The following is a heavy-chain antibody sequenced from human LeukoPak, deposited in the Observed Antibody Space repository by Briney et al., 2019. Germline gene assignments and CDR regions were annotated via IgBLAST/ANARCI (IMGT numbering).Heavy chain of an antibody. V-gene: IGHV3-23*01. CDR3: AKDGSGSYSGY. CDR1: GFTFSSYA. Sequence: GGSLRLSCAASGFTFSSYAMSWVRQAPGKGLEWVSAISASGGSTYYADSVKGRFTISRDNSKNKLYLQMNSLRAEDTAVYYCAKDGSGSYSGYWGQGTLVTVTS. J-gene: IGHJ4*02. CDR2: ISASGGST. D-gene: IGHD1-26*01.